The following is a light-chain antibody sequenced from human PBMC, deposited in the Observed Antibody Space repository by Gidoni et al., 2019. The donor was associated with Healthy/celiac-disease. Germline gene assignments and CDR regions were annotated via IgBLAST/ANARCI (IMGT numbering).Light chain of an antibody. CDR1: QSVSSSY. CDR2: GES. Sequence: VLTQSSGTLSLSTGERATLSCRASQSVSSSYLAWYQQKPGQAPRLLIYGESSRATGIPDRFSGSGSGTDFTLTISRLEPEDLAVYYCQQYGSSSYTFXQXTKLEIK. J-gene: IGKJ2*01. V-gene: IGKV3-20*01. CDR3: QQYGSSSYT.